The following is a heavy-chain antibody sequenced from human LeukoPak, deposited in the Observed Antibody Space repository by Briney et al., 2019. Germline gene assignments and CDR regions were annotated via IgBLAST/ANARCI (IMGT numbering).Heavy chain of an antibody. J-gene: IGHJ4*02. D-gene: IGHD3-10*01. V-gene: IGHV7-4-1*02. Sequence: WASVKVSCKASGYTFTSYAMNWVRQAPGQGLEWMGWINTNTGNPTYAQGFTGRFVFSLDTSVSTAYLQISSLKAEDTAVYYCARDQGLLWFGEANFDYWGQGTLVTVSS. CDR1: GYTFTSYA. CDR3: ARDQGLLWFGEANFDY. CDR2: INTNTGNP.